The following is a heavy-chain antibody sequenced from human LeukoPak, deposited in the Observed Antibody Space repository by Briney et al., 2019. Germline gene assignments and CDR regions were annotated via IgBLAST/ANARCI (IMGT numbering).Heavy chain of an antibody. V-gene: IGHV1-46*02. CDR3: ARDMLAVPSNWFDP. D-gene: IGHD2-8*01. J-gene: IGHJ5*02. Sequence: ASVKVSFKASVYTLHSYYIHWVRQAPGQGLEWMGVINPSGGGTSYAQKFQGRVTMTRDTSTSTVYMDLRSLRFEDTAVYFFARDMLAVPSNWFDPWGQGTLVTVSS. CDR1: VYTLHSYY. CDR2: INPSGGGT.